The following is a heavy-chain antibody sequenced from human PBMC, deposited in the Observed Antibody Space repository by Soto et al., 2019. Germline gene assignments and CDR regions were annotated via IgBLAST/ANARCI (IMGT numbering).Heavy chain of an antibody. CDR1: GGSISSYY. CDR2: IYYSGST. Sequence: QVQLQESGPGLVKPSETLSLTCTVSGGSISSYYWSWIRQPPGKGLEWIGYIYYSGSTNYNPSLKSRVTISVDTSKNQFSLKLSSVTAADTAVYYCARDGYSGKFDYWGQGTLVTVSS. V-gene: IGHV4-59*01. J-gene: IGHJ4*02. CDR3: ARDGYSGKFDY. D-gene: IGHD5-12*01.